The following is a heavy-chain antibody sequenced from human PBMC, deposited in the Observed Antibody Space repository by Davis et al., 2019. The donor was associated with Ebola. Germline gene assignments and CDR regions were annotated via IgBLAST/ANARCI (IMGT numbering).Heavy chain of an antibody. CDR2: INAGNGNT. D-gene: IGHD6-19*01. J-gene: IGHJ4*02. CDR1: GYTFTNYA. CDR3: ARGRGSGWYIDY. Sequence: AASVKVSCKASGYTFTNYAMHWVRQAPGQRLEWMGWINAGNGNTKYSQKFQGRVTITRDTSASTAYMELSSLRSEDTAVYYCARGRGSGWYIDYWGQGTLVTVSS. V-gene: IGHV1-3*01.